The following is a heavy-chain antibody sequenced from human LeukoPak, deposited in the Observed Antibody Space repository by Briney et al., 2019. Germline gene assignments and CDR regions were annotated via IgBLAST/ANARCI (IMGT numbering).Heavy chain of an antibody. CDR3: AREGLLQYDAFDI. Sequence: GGSLRLSRAASGSTFSSYAMHWVRQAPGKGLEWVAVISYDGSNKYYADSVKGRFTISRDNSKNTLYLQMNSLRAEDTAVYYCAREGLLQYDAFDIWGQGTMVTVSS. D-gene: IGHD3-22*01. V-gene: IGHV3-30-3*01. CDR1: GSTFSSYA. J-gene: IGHJ3*02. CDR2: ISYDGSNK.